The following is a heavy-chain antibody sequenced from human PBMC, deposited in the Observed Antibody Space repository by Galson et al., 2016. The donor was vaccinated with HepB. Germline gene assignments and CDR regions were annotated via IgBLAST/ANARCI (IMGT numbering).Heavy chain of an antibody. J-gene: IGHJ6*04. CDR2: ISRSGDGT. CDR1: GFTFSNYG. D-gene: IGHD2-2*01. V-gene: IGHV3-23*01. CDR3: VQGSTAPAV. Sequence: SLSLSCAASGFTFSNYGMTWVRQAPGKGLEVVSSISRSGDGTDYVDSAKGRYTISRDNTEHTLSLQMNNLTADDTAIYYCVQGSTAPAVWGKGTTVTVSS.